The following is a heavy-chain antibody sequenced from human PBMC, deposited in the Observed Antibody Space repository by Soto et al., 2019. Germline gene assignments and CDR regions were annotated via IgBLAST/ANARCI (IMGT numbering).Heavy chain of an antibody. CDR1: GYTFTSHH. CDR2: INAGDGYT. J-gene: IGHJ4*02. CDR3: ARAIGMVALDY. Sequence: QVQFVQSGAEEREPGGSVKVTCKTSGYTFTSHHIHWVRQAPGQWLEWMGLINAGDGYTQYSRTFQDRVTFSRDTSAGTAYMEFSGLTYEDTAVYYCARAIGMVALDYWGQGTLVTVSS. V-gene: IGHV1-3*05. D-gene: IGHD3-10*01.